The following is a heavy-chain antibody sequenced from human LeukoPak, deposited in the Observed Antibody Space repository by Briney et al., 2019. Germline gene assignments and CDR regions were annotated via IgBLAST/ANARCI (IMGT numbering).Heavy chain of an antibody. CDR1: GGSISSSNYY. J-gene: IGHJ4*02. Sequence: SETLSLTCSVSGGSISSSNYYWGWVRQPPGKGLDWIATIYYTGSTYYNPSLESRVTISVDTSKNQFSLSLTSVTAADTAVYFCASRPTFYYGSGSYPRRFYDSWGQGILVTVSS. CDR3: ASRPTFYYGSGSYPRRFYDS. CDR2: IYYTGST. D-gene: IGHD3-10*01. V-gene: IGHV4-39*01.